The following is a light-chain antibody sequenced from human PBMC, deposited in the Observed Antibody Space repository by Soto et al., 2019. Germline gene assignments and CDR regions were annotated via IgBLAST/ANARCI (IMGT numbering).Light chain of an antibody. J-gene: IGLJ3*02. CDR3: SSYTSSIKV. V-gene: IGLV2-14*01. CDR2: EVS. CDR1: SNDVGGYNY. Sequence: QSALTQPASVSGSPGQSITISCTGTSNDVGGYNYVSWYQQHPGKAPKLMIYEVSNRPSGVSSRFSGSKSGNTASLTISGLQAEDEADYYCSSYTSSIKVFGGGTKLTVL.